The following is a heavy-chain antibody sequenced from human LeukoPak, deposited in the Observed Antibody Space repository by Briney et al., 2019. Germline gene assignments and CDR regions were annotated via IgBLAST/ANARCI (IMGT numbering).Heavy chain of an antibody. CDR3: ARGGGYSSTTNWFDP. D-gene: IGHD6-13*01. CDR1: GYTFTGHY. CDR2: INPSGGST. V-gene: IGHV1-46*01. Sequence: ASVKVSCKASGYTFTGHYLHWVRQAPGQGLEWMGIINPSGGSTSYAQKFQGRVTMTRDTSTSTVYMELSSLRSEDTAVYYCARGGGYSSTTNWFDPWGQGTLVTVSS. J-gene: IGHJ5*02.